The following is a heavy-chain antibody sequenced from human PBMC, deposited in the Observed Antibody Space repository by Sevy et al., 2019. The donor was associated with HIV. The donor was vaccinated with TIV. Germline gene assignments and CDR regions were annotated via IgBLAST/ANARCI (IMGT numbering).Heavy chain of an antibody. CDR3: AKLRAVAGNY. V-gene: IGHV3-23*01. D-gene: IGHD6-19*01. Sequence: VGSLRLSCGVSGFIFKTYAMSWVRQAPGKGLEWVSGIRGSGGSTYYADSVKGRFTISRDNSKNTLYLQMNSLRAEDTAVYYCAKLRAVAGNYWGQGTLVTVSS. CDR1: GFIFKTYA. J-gene: IGHJ4*02. CDR2: IRGSGGST.